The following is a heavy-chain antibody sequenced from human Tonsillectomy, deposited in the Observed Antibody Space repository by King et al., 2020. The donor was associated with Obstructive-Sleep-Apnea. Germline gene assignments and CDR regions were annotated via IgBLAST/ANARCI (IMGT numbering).Heavy chain of an antibody. CDR1: GFTFDDYS. J-gene: IGHJ4*02. CDR2: IIWVSGSQ. V-gene: IGHV3-9*01. D-gene: IGHD6-19*01. Sequence: VQLVESGGGLVQPGRSLRLSCAASGFTFDDYSMHWVRQAPWKGLGWVSGIIWVSGSQGKADFVKGRFPISRDNAQNSLYLQMNSLRAEDTALYYCAKDIGPAVAGPFDYWGQGTLVTVSS. CDR3: AKDIGPAVAGPFDY.